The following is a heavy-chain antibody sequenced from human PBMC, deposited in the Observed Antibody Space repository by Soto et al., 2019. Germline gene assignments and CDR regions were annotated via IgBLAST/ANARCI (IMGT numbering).Heavy chain of an antibody. CDR3: ARLGTTGGLDV. CDR2: TSYDGSNK. V-gene: IGHV3-30*19. Sequence: QVQLVESGGGVVQPGTSLRLSCVGSGFTFRSYVIHWVRQAPGKGLEWVALTSYDGSNKYYDDSVKGRFTISRDNSRNTVYLQMDNMRLEDTALYYCARLGTTGGLDVWGQGTLVSVSS. J-gene: IGHJ4*02. CDR1: GFTFRSYV. D-gene: IGHD3-16*01.